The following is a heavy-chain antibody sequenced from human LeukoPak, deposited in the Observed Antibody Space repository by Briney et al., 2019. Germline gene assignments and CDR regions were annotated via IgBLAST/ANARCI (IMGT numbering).Heavy chain of an antibody. CDR3: AREDGCSSTSCYEAFDI. CDR2: SNPSGGST. CDR1: GYTFTSYC. V-gene: IGHV1-46*01. Sequence: ASVKVSCKASGYTFTSYCMHWVGQAPGQGLEWMGISNPSGGSTSHAQKFQGRVTMTRDTSTSTVYMELSSLRSEDTAVYYCAREDGCSSTSCYEAFDIWGQGTMVTASS. D-gene: IGHD2-2*01. J-gene: IGHJ3*02.